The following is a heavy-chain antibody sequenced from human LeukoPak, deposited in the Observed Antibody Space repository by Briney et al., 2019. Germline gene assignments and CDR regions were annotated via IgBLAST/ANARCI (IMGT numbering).Heavy chain of an antibody. CDR1: GFTFSSYA. J-gene: IGHJ4*02. CDR3: ARASRYCSSTSCYANFDY. D-gene: IGHD2-2*01. Sequence: GGSLRLSCAASGFTFSSYAMHWVRQAPGKGLEWVAVISYDGSNKYYADSVKGRFTISRDNSKNTLYLQMNSLRAEDTAVYYCARASRYCSSTSCYANFDYWGQGTLVTVSS. V-gene: IGHV3-30*14. CDR2: ISYDGSNK.